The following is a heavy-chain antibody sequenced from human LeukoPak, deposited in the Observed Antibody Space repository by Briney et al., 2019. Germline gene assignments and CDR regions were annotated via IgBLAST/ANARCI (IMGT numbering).Heavy chain of an antibody. CDR3: AREDLDIAAAGTGDY. J-gene: IGHJ4*02. V-gene: IGHV1-2*02. CDR1: GYTFTGYY. CDR2: INPNSGGT. D-gene: IGHD6-13*01. Sequence: ASVKGSCKASGYTFTGYYMHWVRQAPGQGLEWMGWINPNSGGTNYAQKFQGRVTMTRDTSISTAYMELSRLRSDDTAVYYCAREDLDIAAAGTGDYWGQGTLVTVSS.